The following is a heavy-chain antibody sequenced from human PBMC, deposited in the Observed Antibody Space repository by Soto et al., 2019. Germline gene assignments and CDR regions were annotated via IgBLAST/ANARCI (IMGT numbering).Heavy chain of an antibody. D-gene: IGHD6-6*01. CDR3: ARDSEDRYTSSSARFDP. Sequence: RASVKVSCKASGYTFTSYGISWVRQAPGQGLEWMGWISAYNGNTNYAQKLQGRVTMTTDTSTSTAYMELRSLGSDDTAVYYCARDSEDRYTSSSARFDPWGQGTLVTVSS. CDR2: ISAYNGNT. J-gene: IGHJ5*02. CDR1: GYTFTSYG. V-gene: IGHV1-18*01.